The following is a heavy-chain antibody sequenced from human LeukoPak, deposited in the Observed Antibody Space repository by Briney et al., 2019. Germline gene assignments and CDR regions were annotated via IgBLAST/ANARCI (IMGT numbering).Heavy chain of an antibody. CDR2: IKEDGSEK. V-gene: IGHV3-7*01. CDR3: ARDALWFGESLRGYYYMDV. Sequence: PGGSLRLFCGASGFIFSTYWMSWVRQAPGKGLEWVANIKEDGSEKYYVDFVKGRFTISRDNFRKSLYLYMDSLRAEDTAVYYCARDALWFGESLRGYYYMDVWGKGTTVTVSS. D-gene: IGHD3-10*01. CDR1: GFIFSTYW. J-gene: IGHJ6*03.